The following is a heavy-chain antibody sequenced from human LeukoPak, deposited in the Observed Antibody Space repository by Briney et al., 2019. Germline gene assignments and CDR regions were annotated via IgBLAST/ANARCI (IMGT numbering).Heavy chain of an antibody. CDR2: ISWNGRNT. V-gene: IGHV3-20*04. CDR1: GFTFDDYD. J-gene: IGHJ4*02. Sequence: GGSLRLSCAASGFTFDDYDLNWVRQAPGKGLEWVSGISWNGRNTAYAESLKGRFTISRDNAKNSLYLQMNSLRAEDTAFYYCARVQQYDKFDYWGQGTLVTVAS. D-gene: IGHD3-22*01. CDR3: ARVQQYDKFDY.